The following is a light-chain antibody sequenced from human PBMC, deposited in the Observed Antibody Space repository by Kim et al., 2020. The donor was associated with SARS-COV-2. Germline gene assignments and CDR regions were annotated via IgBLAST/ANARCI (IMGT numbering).Light chain of an antibody. V-gene: IGKV4-1*01. Sequence: DIVMTQSSDSLAVSLGERATINCKSSQSVLHSSNNKNYFAWYQQKPGQPPKLVIYWASTRESGVPDRFSGSGSGTDFTLTISSLQAEDVAVYYCQKYYSTPQTFGQGTKVDIK. J-gene: IGKJ1*01. CDR2: WAS. CDR3: QKYYSTPQT. CDR1: QSVLHSSNNKNY.